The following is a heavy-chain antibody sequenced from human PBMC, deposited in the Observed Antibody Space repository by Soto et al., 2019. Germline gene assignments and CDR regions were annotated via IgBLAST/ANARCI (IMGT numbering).Heavy chain of an antibody. CDR1: GYTFTGYY. CDR2: INPNSGGT. Sequence: QVQLVQSGAEVKKPGASVKVSCKASGYTFTGYYMHWVRQAPGQGLEWMGWINPNSGGTNYAQKFQGGVTMTRDTSISTAYMELSRLRSDDPAVYYCARGPGASQISSWYLGRPKRYYDYYMDCLGKGTTVTVSS. V-gene: IGHV1-2*02. CDR3: ARGPGASQISSWYLGRPKRYYDYYMDC. J-gene: IGHJ6*03. D-gene: IGHD6-13*01.